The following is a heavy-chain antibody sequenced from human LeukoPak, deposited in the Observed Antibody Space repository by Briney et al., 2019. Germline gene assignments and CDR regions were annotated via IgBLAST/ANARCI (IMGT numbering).Heavy chain of an antibody. CDR2: ISSSGSII. V-gene: IGHV3-48*03. Sequence: GGSLRLSCAASGFIFSSYEMNWVRQAPGKGLEWVSFISSSGSIIYYADSVKGRFTISRDNAKNSLYLQMHSLRAEDTAVYYCARDSHKFDSSGYYPDAFDIWGQGTMVTVSS. D-gene: IGHD3-22*01. J-gene: IGHJ3*02. CDR1: GFIFSSYE. CDR3: ARDSHKFDSSGYYPDAFDI.